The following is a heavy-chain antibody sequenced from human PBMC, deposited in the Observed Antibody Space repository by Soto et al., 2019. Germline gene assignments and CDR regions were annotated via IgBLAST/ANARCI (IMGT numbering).Heavy chain of an antibody. Sequence: QVQLVQSGAEVKKPGASVKVSCKASGYTFTSYAMHWVRQAPGQRLEWMGWINAGNGNTKYSQKFQGRVTITRDTYASTAYMELSSLRSEDTAVYYCARGIVVVPPTGLTHYMDVWGKGTTVTVSS. CDR2: INAGNGNT. CDR3: ARGIVVVPPTGLTHYMDV. CDR1: GYTFTSYA. V-gene: IGHV1-3*01. D-gene: IGHD2-2*01. J-gene: IGHJ6*03.